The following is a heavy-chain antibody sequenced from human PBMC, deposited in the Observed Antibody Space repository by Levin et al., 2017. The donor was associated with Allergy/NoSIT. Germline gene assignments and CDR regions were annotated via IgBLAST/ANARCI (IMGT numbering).Heavy chain of an antibody. V-gene: IGHV4-34*01. CDR3: ARGRPYYSKAFDI. Sequence: KTSETLSLTCAVYGGSFSGYYWSWIRQPPGKGLEWIGEINHSGSTNYNPSLKSRVTISVDTSKNQFSLKLSSVTAADTAVYYCARGRPYYSKAFDIWGQGTMVTVSS. CDR1: GGSFSGYY. D-gene: IGHD3-10*01. J-gene: IGHJ3*02. CDR2: INHSGST.